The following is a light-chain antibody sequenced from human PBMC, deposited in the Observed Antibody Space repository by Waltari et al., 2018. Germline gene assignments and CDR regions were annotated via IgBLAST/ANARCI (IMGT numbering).Light chain of an antibody. CDR3: TSYTKSGTLRV. Sequence: QSALTQPASVSGSPGQSITISCTGTSSDVGNYNYVSWYQQHPGKAPKLMIYDVNRPPSGVSNRFSGSKSGNTASLIISGLQAEDEADYFCTSYTKSGTLRVSGGGTKLTVL. CDR1: SSDVGNYNY. J-gene: IGLJ3*02. V-gene: IGLV2-14*03. CDR2: DVN.